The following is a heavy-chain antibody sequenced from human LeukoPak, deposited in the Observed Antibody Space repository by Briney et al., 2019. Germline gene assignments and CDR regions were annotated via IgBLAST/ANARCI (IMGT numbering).Heavy chain of an antibody. D-gene: IGHD2-2*01. V-gene: IGHV3-48*03. CDR2: ISSTGSTI. CDR3: AGETDSTLFDY. CDR1: GFTFSSYE. J-gene: IGHJ4*02. Sequence: GGSLRLSCAVSGFTFSSYEMNWVRQAPGKGLEWLSYISSTGSTIYYADSVKGRFTISRDNAKNSLYLQMNSLRAEDTAVYYCAGETDSTLFDYWGQGTLVTVSS.